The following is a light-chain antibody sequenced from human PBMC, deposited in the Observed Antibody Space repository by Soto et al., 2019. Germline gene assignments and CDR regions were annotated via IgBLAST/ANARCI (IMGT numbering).Light chain of an antibody. J-gene: IGLJ1*01. CDR1: SSDVGGYNY. Sequence: QSVLNQPASVSGSPGQSITISCTGTSSDVGGYNYVSWYQQHPGKAPKLMIYDVSNRPSGVSYRFSGSKSGNTASLTISGLQAEDEADYYCSSYTSSSTLYVFGTGTKVTVL. CDR3: SSYTSSSTLYV. V-gene: IGLV2-14*03. CDR2: DVS.